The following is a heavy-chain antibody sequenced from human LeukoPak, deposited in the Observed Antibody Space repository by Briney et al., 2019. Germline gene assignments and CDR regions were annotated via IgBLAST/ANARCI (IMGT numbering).Heavy chain of an antibody. Sequence: ASVKVSCKASGYTFSGYYLHWVRQAPGQGLEWMGWISPTSGGTNYAQKFQGRVTMTRDTSISTAYMELSGLRSDDTALYYCARDHDHSYDYWGQGTLVTVSS. J-gene: IGHJ4*02. V-gene: IGHV1-2*02. CDR3: ARDHDHSYDY. CDR2: ISPTSGGT. CDR1: GYTFSGYY. D-gene: IGHD3-3*01.